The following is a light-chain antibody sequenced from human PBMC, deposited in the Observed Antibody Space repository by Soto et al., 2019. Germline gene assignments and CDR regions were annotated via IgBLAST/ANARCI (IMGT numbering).Light chain of an antibody. CDR1: QSISSW. CDR2: KAS. J-gene: IGKJ2*01. CDR3: QQYNSYSYT. Sequence: DIQMTQSPSTLSASVGDRVTITCRASQSISSWLAWYQQEPGKAPKLLIYKASSLESGVPSRFSGSGSGTEFTLTISILQPDDFATYYCQQYNSYSYTFGQGTKLEIK. V-gene: IGKV1-5*03.